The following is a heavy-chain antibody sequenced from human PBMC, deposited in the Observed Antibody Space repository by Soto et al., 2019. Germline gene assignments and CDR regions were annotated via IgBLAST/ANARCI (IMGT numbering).Heavy chain of an antibody. J-gene: IGHJ4*02. CDR1: GYTLTELS. D-gene: IGHD6-13*01. Sequence: GASVKVSCKVSGYTLTELSMHWVRQAPGKGLEWMGGFDPEDGETIYAQKFQGRVTMTEDTSTDTAYMELSSLRSEDTAVYYCATPNGIAEFYYFDYWGQGTLVTVSS. V-gene: IGHV1-24*01. CDR2: FDPEDGET. CDR3: ATPNGIAEFYYFDY.